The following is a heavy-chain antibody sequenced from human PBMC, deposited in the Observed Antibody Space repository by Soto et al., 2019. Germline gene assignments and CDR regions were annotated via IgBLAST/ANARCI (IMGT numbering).Heavy chain of an antibody. D-gene: IGHD3-22*01. CDR1: GFTFTSSA. J-gene: IGHJ4*02. V-gene: IGHV1-58*01. CDR2: IVVGSGNT. Sequence: SVKVSCKASGFTFTSSAVQWVRQARGQRLEWIGWIVVGSGNTNYAQKFQERVTITRDMSTSTAYMELSSLRSADTAVYYCAAGGRHYDSSGYYYPPSDYWGQGTLVTVSS. CDR3: AAGGRHYDSSGYYYPPSDY.